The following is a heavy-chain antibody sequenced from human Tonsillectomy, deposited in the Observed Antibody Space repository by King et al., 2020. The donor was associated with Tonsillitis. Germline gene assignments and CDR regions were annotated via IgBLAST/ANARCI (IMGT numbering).Heavy chain of an antibody. V-gene: IGHV4-59*01. J-gene: IGHJ6*02. CDR1: GGSISSCY. CDR2: IYYSGST. CDR3: ARLKKFLGEYGMDV. Sequence: VQLQESGPGLVKPSETLSLSCTVSGGSISSCYWSWIRQPPGKGLEWIGYIYYSGSTNYNPSLKSRVTISVDTSKNQFSLKLGSVTAADTAVYYCARLKKFLGEYGMDVWGQGTTVTVSS. D-gene: IGHD3-16*01.